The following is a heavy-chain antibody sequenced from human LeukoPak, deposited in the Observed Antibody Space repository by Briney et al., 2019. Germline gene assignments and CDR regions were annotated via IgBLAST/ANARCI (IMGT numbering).Heavy chain of an antibody. CDR1: GYTFTSYG. J-gene: IGHJ3*02. CDR2: ISAYNGNT. Sequence: GASVKVSCKAAGYTFTSYGISWVRQAPGQGLEWMGWISAYNGNTNYAQKLQGRVTMTTDTSTSTAYMELRSLRSDDTAVYYCARARSSGYLSWAVDALDIWGQGTMVTVSS. D-gene: IGHD3-22*01. CDR3: ARARSSGYLSWAVDALDI. V-gene: IGHV1-18*01.